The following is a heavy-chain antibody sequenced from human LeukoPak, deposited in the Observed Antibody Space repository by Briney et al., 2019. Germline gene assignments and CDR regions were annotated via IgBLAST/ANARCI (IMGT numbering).Heavy chain of an antibody. CDR2: IIPIFGTA. Sequence: SVKVSCKASGGTFSSYAISWVRQAPGQGLEWMGGIIPIFGTANYAQKFQGRVTITADKSTSTAYMELSSLRSEDTAVYYCAKLTDGSGLAYYFDYWGQGTLVTVSS. V-gene: IGHV1-69*06. CDR1: GGTFSSYA. CDR3: AKLTDGSGLAYYFDY. D-gene: IGHD3-10*01. J-gene: IGHJ4*02.